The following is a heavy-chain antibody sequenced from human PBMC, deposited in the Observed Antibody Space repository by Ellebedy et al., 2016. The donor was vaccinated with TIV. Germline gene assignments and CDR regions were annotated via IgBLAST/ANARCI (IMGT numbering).Heavy chain of an antibody. D-gene: IGHD6-19*01. Sequence: MPSETLSLTCPLSGGSISSSSYYWGWIRQPPGKGLEWIGCIYYSGSTYYNPSLKSRVTISVDTSKNQFSLKLSSVTAADTAVYYCARLGRIAVAGRDYWGQGTLVTVSS. CDR1: GGSISSSSYY. CDR3: ARLGRIAVAGRDY. CDR2: IYYSGST. V-gene: IGHV4-39*01. J-gene: IGHJ4*02.